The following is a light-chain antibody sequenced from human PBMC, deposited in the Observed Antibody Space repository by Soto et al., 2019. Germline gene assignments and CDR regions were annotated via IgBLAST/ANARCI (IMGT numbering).Light chain of an antibody. CDR1: QAVRSDF. J-gene: IGKJ1*01. CDR3: QQGGGSLWT. Sequence: EIVLTQSPGTLSMSPGERATLSCRASQAVRSDFLAWYQHKPGQAPRLVIYGASTRATGIPDRVSGSGSGTDFTLTISRLEPEDFAVYYCQQGGGSLWTFGQGTKVEIK. V-gene: IGKV3-20*01. CDR2: GAS.